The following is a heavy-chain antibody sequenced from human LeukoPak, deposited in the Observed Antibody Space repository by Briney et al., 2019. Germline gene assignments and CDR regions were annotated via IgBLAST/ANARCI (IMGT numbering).Heavy chain of an antibody. D-gene: IGHD6-19*01. CDR3: AGGPSGWPGNPSYFDY. Sequence: GGSLRLSCAASGFTFSSYAMSWVRQAPGKGLEWVSAISGSGGSTYYADSVKGRFTISRDNSKNTLYLQMNSLRAEDTAVYYCAGGPSGWPGNPSYFDYWGQGTLVTVSS. CDR2: ISGSGGST. CDR1: GFTFSSYA. J-gene: IGHJ4*02. V-gene: IGHV3-23*01.